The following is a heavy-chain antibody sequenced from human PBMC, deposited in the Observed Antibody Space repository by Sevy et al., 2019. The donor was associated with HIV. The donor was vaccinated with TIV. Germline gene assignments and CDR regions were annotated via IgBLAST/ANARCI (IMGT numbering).Heavy chain of an antibody. CDR3: ARRLYGDYSDAFDI. Sequence: SETLSLTCTVPGGSISSSDYYWSWIRQPPGKGLEWIGYISYSGNTYYSPSLKSRVTISGETSQNQVSLKLSSVTAADTAVYYCARRLYGDYSDAFDIWGQGTVVTVSS. J-gene: IGHJ3*02. CDR2: ISYSGNT. CDR1: GGSISSSDYY. D-gene: IGHD4-17*01. V-gene: IGHV4-30-4*01.